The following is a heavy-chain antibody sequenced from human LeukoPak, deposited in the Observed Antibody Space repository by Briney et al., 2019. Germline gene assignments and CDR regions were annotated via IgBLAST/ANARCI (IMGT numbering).Heavy chain of an antibody. D-gene: IGHD3-10*01. V-gene: IGHV4-34*01. CDR1: GGSFSGYY. Sequence: SETLSLTCAVYGGSFSGYYWSWIRQPPGKGLEWLGEINHSGSTNYNPSLKSRVTISVDASKNQFSLKLSSVTAADTAVYYCARGKPLLPTVTMHNGMDVWGQGTTVTVSS. J-gene: IGHJ6*02. CDR2: INHSGST. CDR3: ARGKPLLPTVTMHNGMDV.